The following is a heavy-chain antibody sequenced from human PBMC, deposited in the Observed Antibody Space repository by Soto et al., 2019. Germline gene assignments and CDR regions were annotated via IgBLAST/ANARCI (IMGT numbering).Heavy chain of an antibody. CDR3: ARDGGYSGSYGWFDP. CDR1: GYTFTGYY. D-gene: IGHD1-26*01. V-gene: IGHV1-2*04. Sequence: QVQLVQPGAEVKKPGASVKVSCKASGYTFTGYYMHWVRQAPGQGLEWMGWINPNSGGTNYAQKFQGWVTMTRDTSISTAYMELSRLRSDDTAVYYCARDGGYSGSYGWFDPWGQGTLVTVSS. CDR2: INPNSGGT. J-gene: IGHJ5*02.